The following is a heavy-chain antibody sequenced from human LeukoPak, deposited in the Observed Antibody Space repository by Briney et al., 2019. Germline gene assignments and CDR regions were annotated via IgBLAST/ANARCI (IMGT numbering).Heavy chain of an antibody. CDR1: GFTFSSYA. V-gene: IGHV3-23*01. CDR3: AKAGITMIVVVSYYFDY. J-gene: IGHJ4*02. Sequence: GGSLRLSRAASGFTFSSYAMSWVRQAPGKGLEWVSAISGSGGSTYYADSVKGRFTISRDNSKNTLYLQMNSLRAEDTAVYYCAKAGITMIVVVSYYFDYWGQGTLVTVSS. D-gene: IGHD3-22*01. CDR2: ISGSGGST.